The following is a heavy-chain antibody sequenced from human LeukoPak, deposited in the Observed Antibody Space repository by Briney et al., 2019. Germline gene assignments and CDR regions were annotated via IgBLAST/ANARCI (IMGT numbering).Heavy chain of an antibody. CDR2: IKHDGSEK. V-gene: IGHV3-7*03. CDR1: GFTFSLNW. Sequence: PGGSLRLSCAASGFTFSLNWMTWVRQAPGKGLEWVANIKHDGSEKYSVDSVKGRFTISRDNAKNSLYLQMNSLRVEDTAVYCCARGSGYFGPWGQGTLVIVSS. CDR3: ARGSGYFGP. D-gene: IGHD3-3*01. J-gene: IGHJ5*02.